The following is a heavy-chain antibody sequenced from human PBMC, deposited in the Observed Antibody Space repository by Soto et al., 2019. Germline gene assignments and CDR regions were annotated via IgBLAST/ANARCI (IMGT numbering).Heavy chain of an antibody. V-gene: IGHV1-69*01. Sequence: QVQLVQSGAEVKKPGSSVKVSCQASGGIFSSNAISWVRQAPGQGLEWMGGILPIFDTTHYAQKFQGRVTITADESTSTAYMELSSLKSEATALYYWATGGRGYSSAPRFYFEYWGQGTLVTVSS. CDR2: ILPIFDTT. CDR1: GGIFSSNA. D-gene: IGHD5-18*01. CDR3: ATGGRGYSSAPRFYFEY. J-gene: IGHJ4*02.